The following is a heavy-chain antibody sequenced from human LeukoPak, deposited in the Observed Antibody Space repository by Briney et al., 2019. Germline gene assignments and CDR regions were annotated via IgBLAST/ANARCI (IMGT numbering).Heavy chain of an antibody. CDR1: GFSFSAYI. CDR2: IRSDGSST. V-gene: IGHV3-64*01. Sequence: GGSLRLSCVASGFSFSAYIMHWVRQAPGKGLEYVSAIRSDGSSTSYPNSVKGRFTTSRDNSKSTLYLQMGSLRAEDTAVYYCTRRYGGHSGWAGYHDSWGQGTLVTVSS. J-gene: IGHJ4*02. CDR3: TRRYGGHSGWAGYHDS. D-gene: IGHD6-19*01.